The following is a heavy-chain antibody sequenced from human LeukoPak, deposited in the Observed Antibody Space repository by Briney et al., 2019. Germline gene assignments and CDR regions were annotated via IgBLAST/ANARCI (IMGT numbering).Heavy chain of an antibody. J-gene: IGHJ4*02. Sequence: GGSLRLSCEGSGFTFSNYWMGWVRQAPGKGLQWVANIKTDGSEKYYVDSVKGRFTISRDNTKNSLYLQMNSLRAEDTAVYYCAGGYGSGSYYGYWGQGTLVTVSS. CDR3: AGGYGSGSYYGY. CDR1: GFTFSNYW. D-gene: IGHD3-10*01. V-gene: IGHV3-7*03. CDR2: IKTDGSEK.